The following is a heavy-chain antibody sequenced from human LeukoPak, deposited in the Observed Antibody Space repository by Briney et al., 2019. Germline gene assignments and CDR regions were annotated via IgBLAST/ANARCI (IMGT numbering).Heavy chain of an antibody. CDR1: GYTFTSYG. CDR3: ARVSRMVGDPTGTFDI. Sequence: GASVKVSCKASGYTFTSYGISWVRQAPGQGLEWMGWISAYNGNTNYAQKLQGRVTMTTDTSTSTAYMELRSLRSDDTAVYYCARVSRMVGDPTGTFDIWGQGTMVTVSS. D-gene: IGHD1-26*01. J-gene: IGHJ3*02. V-gene: IGHV1-18*01. CDR2: ISAYNGNT.